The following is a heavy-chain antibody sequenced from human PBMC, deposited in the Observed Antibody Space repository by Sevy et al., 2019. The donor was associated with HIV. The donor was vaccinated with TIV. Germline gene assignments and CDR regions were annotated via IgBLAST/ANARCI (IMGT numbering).Heavy chain of an antibody. CDR1: GYTFTDYF. V-gene: IGHV1-2*02. Sequence: ASVKVSCKASGYTFTDYFLHWVRQAPGQGLEWMGWINPNSGGTIFAQKFQGRVAMTRDTSISTAYLDLGRLRFDDTAVYYCARGYTDHEGGDYWGQGTLVTVSS. D-gene: IGHD2-2*02. CDR3: ARGYTDHEGGDY. CDR2: INPNSGGT. J-gene: IGHJ4*02.